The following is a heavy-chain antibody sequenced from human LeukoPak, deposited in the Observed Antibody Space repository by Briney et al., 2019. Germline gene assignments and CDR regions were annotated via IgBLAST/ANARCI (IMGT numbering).Heavy chain of an antibody. J-gene: IGHJ4*02. CDR3: ATRDPPLDY. CDR1: GFTFSSSA. CDR2: ISGSGAYT. Sequence: QPGGSLRLSCAASGFTFSSSAMSWVRQAPGKWLEWVSAISGSGAYTYYADSVKGRFTISRDNSKNTLYLQMNSLRAEDTAVYYCATRDPPLDYWGQGTLVTVSS. V-gene: IGHV3-23*01. D-gene: IGHD5-24*01.